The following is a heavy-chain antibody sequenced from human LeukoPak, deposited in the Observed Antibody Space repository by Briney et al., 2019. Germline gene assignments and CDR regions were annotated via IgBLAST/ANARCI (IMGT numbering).Heavy chain of an antibody. CDR3: TRGSYGDYEY. V-gene: IGHV3-48*04. D-gene: IGHD4-17*01. J-gene: IGHJ4*02. Sequence: GGSLRLSCTASGFTFSSYSMNWVRQAPGKGLEWVSYISSSGSTIYYADSVKGRFTISRDNAQNSLYLQMNSLRAEDTAVYYCTRGSYGDYEYWGQGTLVTVSS. CDR1: GFTFSSYS. CDR2: ISSSGSTI.